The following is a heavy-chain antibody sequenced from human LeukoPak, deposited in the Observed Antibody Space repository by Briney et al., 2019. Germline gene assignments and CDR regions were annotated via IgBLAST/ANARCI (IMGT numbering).Heavy chain of an antibody. CDR2: IYWNDDK. Sequence: TLSLTCTVSGGSISSYYWSWIRQPPGKALEWLALIYWNDDKRYSPSLKSRLTITKDTSKNQVVLTMTNMDPVDTATYYCARHDNWNWKFTWGQGTLVTVSS. J-gene: IGHJ4*02. D-gene: IGHD1-7*01. CDR1: GGSISSYYW. CDR3: ARHDNWNWKFT. V-gene: IGHV2-5*01.